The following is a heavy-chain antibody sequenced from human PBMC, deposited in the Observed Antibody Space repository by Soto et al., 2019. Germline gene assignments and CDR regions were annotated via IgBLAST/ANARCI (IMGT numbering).Heavy chain of an antibody. J-gene: IGHJ4*02. Sequence: PGGSLRLSCAASGFSFSSFTLNWVRQAPGKGLEWVSSITSTSSYINYADSVKGRFTISRDNSKNTLYLQMSSLRAEDTAVYYCAKDGNNGYAFDHWGQGTLVTVSS. V-gene: IGHV3-21*04. CDR2: ITSTSSYI. D-gene: IGHD2-2*03. CDR1: GFSFSSFT. CDR3: AKDGNNGYAFDH.